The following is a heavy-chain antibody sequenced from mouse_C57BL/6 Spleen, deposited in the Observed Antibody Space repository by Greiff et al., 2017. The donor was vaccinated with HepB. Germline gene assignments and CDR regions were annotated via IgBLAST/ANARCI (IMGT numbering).Heavy chain of an antibody. J-gene: IGHJ2*01. D-gene: IGHD2-5*01. V-gene: IGHV14-4*01. Sequence: EVKLQQSGAELVRPGASVKLSCTASGFTIQDDYMHWVKQRPEQGLEWIGWIDPENGDTEYASKFQGKATITANTSSNTAYLQLSSLTSEDTAVYYCTNAYYSNYYFDYWGQGTTLTVSS. CDR3: TNAYYSNYYFDY. CDR2: IDPENGDT. CDR1: GFTIQDDY.